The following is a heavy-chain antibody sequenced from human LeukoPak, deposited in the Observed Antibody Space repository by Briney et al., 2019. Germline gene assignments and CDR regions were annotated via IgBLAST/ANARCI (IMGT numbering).Heavy chain of an antibody. CDR2: IYYSGST. V-gene: IGHV4-59*12. CDR1: GGSISSYY. J-gene: IGHJ6*03. D-gene: IGHD6-19*01. CDR3: ARASQYSSGWPIYYYYMDV. Sequence: PSETLSLTCTVSGGSISSYYWSWIQQPPGKGLEWIGCIYYSGSTNYNPSFKSRVTISVDTSKNQFSLKLSSVTAADTAVYYCARASQYSSGWPIYYYYMDVWGKGTTVTVSS.